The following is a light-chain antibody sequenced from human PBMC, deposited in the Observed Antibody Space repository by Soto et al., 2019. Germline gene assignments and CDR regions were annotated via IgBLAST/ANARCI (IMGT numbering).Light chain of an antibody. CDR3: QQYYSTPLT. V-gene: IGKV4-1*01. CDR2: CAS. Sequence: DIVMTQSPDSLAVSLGERAAINCKSSQTVLYSSNNKNYLAWYQQKPRQPPKLLISCASTRESGFPDRFSGSGSGTDFTRTISSLQAEDVAVYYCQQYYSTPLTFGGGTKVEIK. CDR1: QTVLYSSNNKNY. J-gene: IGKJ4*01.